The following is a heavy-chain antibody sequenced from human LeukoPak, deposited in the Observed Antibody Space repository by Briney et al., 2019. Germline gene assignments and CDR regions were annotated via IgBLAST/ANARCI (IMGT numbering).Heavy chain of an antibody. CDR2: ISGSGGST. Sequence: GGSLRLSCAASGFTFSSYEMNWVRQAPGKGLERVSAISGSGGSTYYADSVKGRFTISRDNSKNTLYLQMNSLRAEDTAVYYCAKVIRFYYYYMDVWGKGTTVTVSS. CDR1: GFTFSSYE. J-gene: IGHJ6*03. CDR3: AKVIRFYYYYMDV. V-gene: IGHV3-23*01. D-gene: IGHD2-21*01.